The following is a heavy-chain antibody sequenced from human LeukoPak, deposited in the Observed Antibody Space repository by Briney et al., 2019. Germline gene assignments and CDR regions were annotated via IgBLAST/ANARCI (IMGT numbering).Heavy chain of an antibody. CDR3: ARIPEQQLSSEDY. V-gene: IGHV3-23*01. CDR2: ISGSGGST. CDR1: GFTFSSYA. J-gene: IGHJ4*02. Sequence: GGSLRLSCGASGFTFSSYAMSWVRQAPGKGLEWVSSISGSGGSTYYADSVKGRFTTSRDNSKNTLYLQMNSLRAEDTAVYYCARIPEQQLSSEDYWGQGTLVTVSS. D-gene: IGHD6-13*01.